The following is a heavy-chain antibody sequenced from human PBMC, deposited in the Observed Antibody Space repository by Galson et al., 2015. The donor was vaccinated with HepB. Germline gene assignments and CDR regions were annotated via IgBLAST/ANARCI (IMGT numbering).Heavy chain of an antibody. V-gene: IGHV1-18*01. D-gene: IGHD3-22*01. CDR2: ISAYNGNT. CDR3: ARAYSSPRDPFDY. CDR1: GYTFTRYG. J-gene: IGHJ4*02. Sequence: SVKVSCKASGYTFTRYGITWVRQAPGQGLEWMGWISAYNGNTNYAQKLQGRVTMTTDTSTTTAYMELSSLRSEDTAVYYCARAYSSPRDPFDYWGQGTLVTVSS.